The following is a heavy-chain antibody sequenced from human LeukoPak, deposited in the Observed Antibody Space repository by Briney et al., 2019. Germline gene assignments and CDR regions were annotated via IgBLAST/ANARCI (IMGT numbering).Heavy chain of an antibody. V-gene: IGHV1-69*01. D-gene: IGHD3-3*01. CDR1: GGTFSSYA. CDR2: IIPIFGTA. J-gene: IGHJ4*02. Sequence: SVKVSCKASGGTFSSYAISWVRQAPGQGLEWMGGIIPIFGTANYAQKFQGRVTITADESTSTAYMEQSSLRSEDTAVYYCARGFWSGTNGFDYWGQGTLVTVSS. CDR3: ARGFWSGTNGFDY.